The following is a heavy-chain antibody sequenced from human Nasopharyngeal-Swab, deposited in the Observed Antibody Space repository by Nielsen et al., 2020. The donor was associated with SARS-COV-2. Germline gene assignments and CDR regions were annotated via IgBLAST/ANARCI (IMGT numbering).Heavy chain of an antibody. J-gene: IGHJ5*02. Sequence: WIRQPPGKGLGWIGEINHSGSTNYNPSLKSRVTISVDTSKNQFSLKLSSVTAADTAVYYCARAPPYYDFWSGYYKGWFDPWGQGTLVTVSS. CDR2: INHSGST. CDR3: ARAPPYYDFWSGYYKGWFDP. D-gene: IGHD3-3*01. V-gene: IGHV4-34*01.